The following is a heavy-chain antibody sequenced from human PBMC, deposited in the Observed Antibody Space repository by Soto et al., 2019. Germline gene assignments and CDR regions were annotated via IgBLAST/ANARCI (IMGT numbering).Heavy chain of an antibody. V-gene: IGHV1-3*01. CDR3: AGVDTAIFFFQRYGDHRDRHSFPTRRTTDL. D-gene: IGHD5-18*01. CDR1: GYTFTSYA. J-gene: IGHJ2*01. CDR2: INAGNGNT. Sequence: ASVKVYCKASGYTFTSYAMHWVRQAPGQRLEWMGWINAGNGNTKYSQKFQGRVTITRDTSASTAYMELSSLRSEDTAVYYCAGVDTAIFFFQRYGDHRDRHSFPTRRTTDL.